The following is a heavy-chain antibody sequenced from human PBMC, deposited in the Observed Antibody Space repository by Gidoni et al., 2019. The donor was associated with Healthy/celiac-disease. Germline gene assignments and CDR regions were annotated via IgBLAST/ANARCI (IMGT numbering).Heavy chain of an antibody. J-gene: IGHJ5*02. CDR1: GYTFTSYY. D-gene: IGHD3-10*01. V-gene: IGHV1-46*03. Sequence: QVQLVQSGAEVKKPGASVKVSCKASGYTFTSYYMHWVRQAHGQGLEWMGIINPRCGSTSYEQKFQGRVTMTRDTATSTVYMELSSLRSEDTAVYYCARDGLYGSDPQGWFDPWGQGTLVTVSS. CDR2: INPRCGST. CDR3: ARDGLYGSDPQGWFDP.